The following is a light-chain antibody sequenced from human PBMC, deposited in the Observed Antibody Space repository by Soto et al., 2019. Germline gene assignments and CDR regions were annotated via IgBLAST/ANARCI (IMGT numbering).Light chain of an antibody. V-gene: IGKV1-9*01. J-gene: IGKJ4*01. CDR3: QQVNSYPLT. Sequence: IQLTQSPSSLSASVGDRVTITCRADQGISSYLAWYQQKPGKAPKLLSYAASTLQSGVPSRFSGSGSGTDFTLTISSLQPEDFATYYCQQVNSYPLTFGGGTKVEIK. CDR2: AAS. CDR1: QGISSY.